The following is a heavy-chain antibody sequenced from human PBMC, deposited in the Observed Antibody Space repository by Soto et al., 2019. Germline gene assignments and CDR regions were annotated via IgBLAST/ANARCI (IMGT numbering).Heavy chain of an antibody. J-gene: IGHJ3*02. CDR2: ISAYNGNT. Sequence: QVQLVQSGAEVKKPGASVKVSCKASGYTFTSYGISWVRQAPGQGLEWMGWISAYNGNTNYAQKLQGRVTMTTDTATSTAYMDLRSLRSDDTAVYYCARGGSVTPMVRNDAFDIWGQGTMVTVSS. D-gene: IGHD3-10*01. CDR3: ARGGSVTPMVRNDAFDI. CDR1: GYTFTSYG. V-gene: IGHV1-18*01.